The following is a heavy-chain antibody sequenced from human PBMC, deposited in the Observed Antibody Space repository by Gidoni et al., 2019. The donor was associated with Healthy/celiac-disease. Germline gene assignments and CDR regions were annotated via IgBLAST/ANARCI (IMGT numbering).Heavy chain of an antibody. Sequence: EVQLVESGGGLVKPGGSLRVSCAASGFTFSSYSMNWVRQAPGKGLEWVSSISSSSSYIYYADSVKGRFTISRDNAKNSLYLQMNSLRAEDTAVYYCARVMGIAAAGTVDWLGYWGQGTLVTVSS. V-gene: IGHV3-21*01. CDR3: ARVMGIAAAGTVDWLGY. D-gene: IGHD6-13*01. CDR1: GFTFSSYS. J-gene: IGHJ4*02. CDR2: ISSSSSYI.